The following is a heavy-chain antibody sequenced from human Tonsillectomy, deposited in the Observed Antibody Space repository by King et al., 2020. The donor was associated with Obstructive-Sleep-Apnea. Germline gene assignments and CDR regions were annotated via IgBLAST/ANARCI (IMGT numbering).Heavy chain of an antibody. Sequence: QLQESGPGLVKPSETLSLTCTVSGGSISSTSYYWGWIRQPPGKGLEWIGSIYYSGSTYYNPSLKSRVTISVDTSENQFSLNLSSVTAADTAVYYCASIVNTGWYWRGYFDYWGQGTLVTVSS. J-gene: IGHJ4*02. D-gene: IGHD6-19*01. CDR2: IYYSGST. CDR1: GGSISSTSYY. V-gene: IGHV4-39*07. CDR3: ASIVNTGWYWRGYFDY.